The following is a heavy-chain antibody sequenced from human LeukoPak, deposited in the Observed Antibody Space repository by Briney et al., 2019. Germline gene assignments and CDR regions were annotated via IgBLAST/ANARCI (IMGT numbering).Heavy chain of an antibody. CDR1: GGAFSSYT. V-gene: IGHV1-69*02. J-gene: IGHJ6*03. CDR3: ASERLRYYYMDV. CDR2: IIPILGIA. Sequence: SSVKVSCKASGGAFSSYTISWVRQAPGQGLEWMGRIIPILGIANYAQKFQGRVTITADKSTSTAYMELSSLRSEDTAVYYCASERLRYYYMDVWGKGTTVTVSS. D-gene: IGHD1-1*01.